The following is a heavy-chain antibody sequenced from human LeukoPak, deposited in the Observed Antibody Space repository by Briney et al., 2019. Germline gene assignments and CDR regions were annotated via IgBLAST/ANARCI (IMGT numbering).Heavy chain of an antibody. V-gene: IGHV1-18*01. D-gene: IGHD1-14*01. CDR2: ISTYNGNT. J-gene: IGHJ4*02. Sequence: GASVKVSCKASGYTFTSYGISWVRQAPGQGLEWKGWISTYNGNTNYAQKLQGRVSMTTDTSNSKDYLELRSLRSGAKAVYDCARDRGGISPHYWGQGTLVTVSS. CDR3: ARDRGGISPHY. CDR1: GYTFTSYG.